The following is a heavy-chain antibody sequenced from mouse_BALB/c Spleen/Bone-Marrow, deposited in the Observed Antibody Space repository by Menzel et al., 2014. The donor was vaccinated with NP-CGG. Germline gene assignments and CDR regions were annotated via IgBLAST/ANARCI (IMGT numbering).Heavy chain of an antibody. CDR3: ARRNDYDGGASTAMDY. CDR2: INPYNGGT. J-gene: IGHJ4*01. CDR1: GYSFTGYT. Sequence: EVQLQQSGPELVKPGASMKISCKASGYSFTGYTMNWVKQSHGKNLEWIGLINPYNGGTNYNQEFKGKATLTVDKSSSTAYMELLSLTSEDSAVYYCARRNDYDGGASTAMDYWGQGTSVTVSS. V-gene: IGHV1-18*01. D-gene: IGHD2-4*01.